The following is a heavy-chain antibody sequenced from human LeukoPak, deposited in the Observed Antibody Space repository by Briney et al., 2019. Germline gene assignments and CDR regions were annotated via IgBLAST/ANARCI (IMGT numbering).Heavy chain of an antibody. CDR2: IKQDGSEK. J-gene: IGHJ4*02. D-gene: IGHD6-6*01. CDR1: GFTFSSYW. Sequence: GGSLRLSCAASGFTFSSYWMSWVRQAPGKGLEWVANIKQDGSEKYYVDSVKGRFTISRDNAKNSLYLQMNSLRAEDTAVYYCARDPVEYSSSPRFDYWGQETLVTVSS. CDR3: ARDPVEYSSSPRFDY. V-gene: IGHV3-7*01.